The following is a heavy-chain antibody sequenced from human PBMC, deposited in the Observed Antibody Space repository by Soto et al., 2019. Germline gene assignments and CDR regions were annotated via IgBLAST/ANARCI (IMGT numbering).Heavy chain of an antibody. CDR2: ISSGGSFI. Sequence: EVQLVESGGGLVKPGGSLRLSCAASGFTFSDFTMNWVRQAPGKGLQWVSSISSGGSFISYADSVRGRFTISRDNAKNSLYLQVDSLRAEDTAVFFCSRGSRITFDYWGQGTLVTVSS. D-gene: IGHD2-15*01. CDR1: GFTFSDFT. J-gene: IGHJ4*02. CDR3: SRGSRITFDY. V-gene: IGHV3-21*01.